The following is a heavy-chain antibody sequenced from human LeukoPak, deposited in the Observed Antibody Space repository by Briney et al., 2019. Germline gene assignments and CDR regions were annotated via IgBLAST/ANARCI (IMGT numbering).Heavy chain of an antibody. CDR1: GYTFTSYG. CDR2: ISAYNGNT. CDR3: ARDVARSGSQIGYFDL. D-gene: IGHD6-19*01. J-gene: IGHJ2*01. Sequence: ASVKVSCKASGYTFTSYGISWVRQAPGQGLEWMGWISAYNGNTNYAQKLQGRVTMTTDTSTSTAYMELRSLRSEDTAVYYCARDVARSGSQIGYFDLWGRGTLVTVSS. V-gene: IGHV1-18*01.